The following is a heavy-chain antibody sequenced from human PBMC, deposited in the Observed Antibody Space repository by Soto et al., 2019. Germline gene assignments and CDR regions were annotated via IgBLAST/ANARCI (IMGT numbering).Heavy chain of an antibody. V-gene: IGHV4-59*01. CDR3: ARSTGYGDSYFDY. Sequence: SETLSLTCTVSGDSISSYYWNWIRQPPGKGLEWIGYIYYSRSTNYNPSLKSRVSISGDTSKNQLSLKLSSVTAADTAVYYCARSTGYGDSYFDYWGLGTLVTVSS. J-gene: IGHJ4*02. CDR2: IYYSRST. CDR1: GDSISSYY. D-gene: IGHD4-17*01.